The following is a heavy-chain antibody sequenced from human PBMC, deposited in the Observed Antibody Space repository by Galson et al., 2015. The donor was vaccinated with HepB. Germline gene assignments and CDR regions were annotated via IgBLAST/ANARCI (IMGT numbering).Heavy chain of an antibody. J-gene: IGHJ5*02. CDR3: TRAAGWFDP. Sequence: SLRLSCAASGFTFSDYNMNWIRQAPGKGLEWVSYISGSGTTRYYADSVKGRFTISRDNAKNSLYLQMNNLRLEDTAVYYCTRAAGWFDPWGQGTLVTVSS. D-gene: IGHD3-10*01. CDR1: GFTFSDYN. CDR2: ISGSGTTR. V-gene: IGHV3-11*01.